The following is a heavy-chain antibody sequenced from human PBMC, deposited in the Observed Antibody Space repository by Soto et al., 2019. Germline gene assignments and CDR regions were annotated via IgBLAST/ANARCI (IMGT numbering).Heavy chain of an antibody. CDR2: MNPDSGDT. CDR3: ARFDLRGYYYYYTDV. CDR1: GYTFTSHD. V-gene: IGHV1-8*01. J-gene: IGHJ6*03. Sequence: GASVKVSCKASGYTFTSHDMNWVRQATGQGLEWMGWMNPDSGDTAYAQKFQGRVTMTRNTSISTAYMELRSLRSEDTAVYYCARFDLRGYYYYYTDVWGKGTKVTVSS. D-gene: IGHD3-9*01.